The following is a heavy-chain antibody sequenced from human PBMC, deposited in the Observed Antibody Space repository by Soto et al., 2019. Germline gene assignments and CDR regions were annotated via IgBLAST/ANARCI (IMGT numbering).Heavy chain of an antibody. D-gene: IGHD3-10*01. CDR3: AKDTAYGSDAFDI. J-gene: IGHJ3*02. V-gene: IGHV3-9*01. CDR2: ISWNSGSI. CDR1: GFTFDDYA. Sequence: EVQLVESGGGLVQPGRSLRLSCAASGFTFDDYAMHWVRQAPGKGLEWVSGISWNSGSIGYADSVKGRITISRDNAKNSLDLQMNSLRAEDTALYYCAKDTAYGSDAFDIWGQGTMVTVSS.